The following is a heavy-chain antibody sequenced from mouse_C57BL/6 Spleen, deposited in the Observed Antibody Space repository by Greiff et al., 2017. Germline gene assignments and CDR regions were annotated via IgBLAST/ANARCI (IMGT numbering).Heavy chain of an antibody. CDR3: ARKYDDGFFDY. CDR1: GYAFTNYL. D-gene: IGHD2-3*01. J-gene: IGHJ2*01. V-gene: IGHV1-54*01. Sequence: QVQLQQSGAELVRPGTSVKVSCKASGYAFTNYLIEWVKQRPGQGLEWIGVINPGSGGTNYNEKFKGKATLTADKSSSTAYMQLSSLTSEDSAVYFCARKYDDGFFDYWGQGTTLTVSS. CDR2: INPGSGGT.